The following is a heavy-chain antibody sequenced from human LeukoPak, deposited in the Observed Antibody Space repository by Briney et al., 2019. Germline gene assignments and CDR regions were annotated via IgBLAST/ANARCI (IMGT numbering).Heavy chain of an antibody. CDR3: TRHNGDYCSGGSCYWNGVDY. J-gene: IGHJ4*02. D-gene: IGHD2-15*01. CDR1: GFTFSGSA. Sequence: GGSLRLSCAASGFTFSGSAMHWVRQASGKGLEWVGRIRSKANSYATAYAASVKGRFITSRDDSKNTAYLQMNSLKTEDTAVYYCTRHNGDYCSGGSCYWNGVDYWGQGTLVTVSS. CDR2: IRSKANSYAT. V-gene: IGHV3-73*01.